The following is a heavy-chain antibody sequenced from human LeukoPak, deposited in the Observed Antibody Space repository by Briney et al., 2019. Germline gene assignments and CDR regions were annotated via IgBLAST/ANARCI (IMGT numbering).Heavy chain of an antibody. D-gene: IGHD3-16*02. V-gene: IGHV1-46*01. CDR1: GYTFTSYY. Sequence: ASVKVSCKASGYTFTSYYMHWVRQAPGQGLVWMGIINPSGGSTSYAQKFQGRVTMTTDTSTSTAYMELRSLRSDDTAVYYCARGSDDYVWGSYRSPSPFDYWGQGTLVTVSS. J-gene: IGHJ4*02. CDR2: INPSGGST. CDR3: ARGSDDYVWGSYRSPSPFDY.